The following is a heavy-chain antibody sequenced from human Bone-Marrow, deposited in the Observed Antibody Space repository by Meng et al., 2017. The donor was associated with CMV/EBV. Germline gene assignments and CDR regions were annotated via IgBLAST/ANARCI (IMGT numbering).Heavy chain of an antibody. Sequence: SETLSLTCTVSGGSVSSGSYYWSWIRQPPGKGLEWIGYIYYSGSTNYNPSLKSRVTISVDTSKNQLSLKLSSVTAADTAVYYCARERRDYDFWSGYYAGYYFDYWGQGTLVTVSS. CDR3: ARERRDYDFWSGYYAGYYFDY. V-gene: IGHV4-61*01. CDR2: IYYSGST. CDR1: GGSVSSGSYY. D-gene: IGHD3-3*01. J-gene: IGHJ4*02.